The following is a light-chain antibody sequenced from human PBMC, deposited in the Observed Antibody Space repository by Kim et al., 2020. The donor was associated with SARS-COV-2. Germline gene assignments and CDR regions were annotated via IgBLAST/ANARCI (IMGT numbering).Light chain of an antibody. J-gene: IGLJ3*02. CDR2: YDS. V-gene: IGLV3-21*04. CDR3: QVWDSSSDLWV. Sequence: AQGKASRITGGGTKIGRESVPGNKRKPGQAPVLVIYYDSDQPSGIPERFSGSNSGNTATLTISRVEAGDEADYYCQVWDSSSDLWVFGGGTQLTVL. CDR1: KIGRES.